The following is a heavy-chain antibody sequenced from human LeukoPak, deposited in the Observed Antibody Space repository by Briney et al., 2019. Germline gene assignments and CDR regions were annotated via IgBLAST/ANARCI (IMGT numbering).Heavy chain of an antibody. CDR2: INQDGSEK. V-gene: IGHV3-7*04. D-gene: IGHD5-12*01. CDR1: GFIFSSYW. J-gene: IGHJ4*02. Sequence: GGSLRLSCAASGFIFSSYWMNWVRQAPGKGLEWVANINQDGSEKNYVDSVKGRFTISRDNAKNSLYLQMNSLRAEDTAVYYCARYPSGYDRGFDYWGQGTLVTASS. CDR3: ARYPSGYDRGFDY.